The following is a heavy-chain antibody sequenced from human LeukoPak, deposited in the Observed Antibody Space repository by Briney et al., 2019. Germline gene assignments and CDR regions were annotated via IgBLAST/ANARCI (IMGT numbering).Heavy chain of an antibody. J-gene: IGHJ3*01. V-gene: IGHV3-23*01. Sequence: GGSPRLSCAASGFSFRRYAMNWVRQAPGRGLEWVAVISGPGPSTVYADSVKGRFTISRDNSKNTLFLQLDSLGVEDTAIYYCAKEEMPHAFDLWGQGTMVTVSS. D-gene: IGHD5-24*01. CDR1: GFSFRRYA. CDR2: ISGPGPST. CDR3: AKEEMPHAFDL.